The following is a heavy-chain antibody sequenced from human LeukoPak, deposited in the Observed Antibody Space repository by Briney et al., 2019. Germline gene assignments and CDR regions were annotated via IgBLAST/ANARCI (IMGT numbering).Heavy chain of an antibody. CDR2: IHYSGST. CDR1: GFTFNSYN. J-gene: IGHJ6*03. Sequence: NPGGSLRLSCAASGFTFNSYNMNWVRQPPGKGLEWIGSIHYSGSTYYNPSLKSRVTISVDTSKNQFSLKLSSVTAADTAVYYCARDDRAKRIITMVRGAFYYMDVWGKGTTATVSS. D-gene: IGHD3-10*01. V-gene: IGHV4-39*07. CDR3: ARDDRAKRIITMVRGAFYYMDV.